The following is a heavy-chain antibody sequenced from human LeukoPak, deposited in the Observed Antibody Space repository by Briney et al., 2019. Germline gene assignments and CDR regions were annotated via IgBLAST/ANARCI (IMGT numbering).Heavy chain of an antibody. CDR1: GFTFSSYW. V-gene: IGHV3-74*01. J-gene: IGHJ4*02. D-gene: IGHD4-23*01. CDR2: INSDGSST. CDR3: ARGSYGGNPDY. Sequence: GGSLRLSCAASGFTFSSYWMHWVRQAPGKGLVWVSRINSDGSSTSYADSVKGRFTISRDNAKNTLYLQMNSLRAEDTAVYYCARGSYGGNPDYWGQGTLVTVSS.